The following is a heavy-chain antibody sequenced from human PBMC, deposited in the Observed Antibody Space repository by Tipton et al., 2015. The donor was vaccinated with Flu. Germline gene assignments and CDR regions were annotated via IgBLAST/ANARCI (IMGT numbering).Heavy chain of an antibody. CDR3: AKDAFGSGSHIDV. J-gene: IGHJ6*03. CDR1: GFTFSSYA. Sequence: SLRLSCAASGFTFSSYAIMWVRQAPGKGLEWVSTISGSGVLTKNADSVRGRFTISRDNSKNTLYLQMNSLTAEDTAVYFCAKDAFGSGSHIDVWGKGTTVTVSS. V-gene: IGHV3-23*01. D-gene: IGHD3-10*01. CDR2: ISGSGVLT.